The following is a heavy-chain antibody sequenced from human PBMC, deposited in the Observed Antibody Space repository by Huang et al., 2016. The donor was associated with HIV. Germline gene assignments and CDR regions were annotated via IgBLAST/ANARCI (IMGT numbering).Heavy chain of an antibody. Sequence: QVQLVQSGTEVKKPGASVKVSCKASGYTFTNHGISWVRQAPGQGLEWMGWISADDGKSDYAQNRQVRVTMSTDTSTNTAYMELRSLRSDDTAVYFCAREYYHILTGYHPVFDYWGQGTLVTVSS. CDR3: AREYYHILTGYHPVFDY. J-gene: IGHJ4*02. V-gene: IGHV1-18*04. D-gene: IGHD3-9*01. CDR1: GYTFTNHG. CDR2: ISADDGKS.